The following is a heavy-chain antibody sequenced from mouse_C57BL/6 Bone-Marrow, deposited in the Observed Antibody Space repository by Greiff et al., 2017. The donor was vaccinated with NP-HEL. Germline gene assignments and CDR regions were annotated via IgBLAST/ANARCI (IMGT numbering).Heavy chain of an antibody. CDR3: TASGYDDY. V-gene: IGHV14-4*01. D-gene: IGHD2-2*01. Sequence: EVQLQQSGAELVRPGASVKLSCTASGFNIKDDYMHWVKQRPEQGLEWIGWIDPENGDTEYASKFQGKATITAETSSNTAYLQLSSLTSEDTAVYYCTASGYDDYWGQGTTLTVSS. J-gene: IGHJ2*01. CDR2: IDPENGDT. CDR1: GFNIKDDY.